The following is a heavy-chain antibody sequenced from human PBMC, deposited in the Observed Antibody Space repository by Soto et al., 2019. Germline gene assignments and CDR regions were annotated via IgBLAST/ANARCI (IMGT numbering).Heavy chain of an antibody. D-gene: IGHD4-17*01. V-gene: IGHV3-23*01. CDR3: TKAPTAGTTRWLDP. CDR1: GFSFYSYA. Sequence: GGSLRLSCAASGFSFYSYAMSWVRQAPGKGLEWVSVISGSGGNTNYADSVKGRFTISRDNSKNTLYLQMNSLRAEDTAVYYCTKAPTAGTTRWLDPWGKEPRVTVSS. CDR2: ISGSGGNT. J-gene: IGHJ5*02.